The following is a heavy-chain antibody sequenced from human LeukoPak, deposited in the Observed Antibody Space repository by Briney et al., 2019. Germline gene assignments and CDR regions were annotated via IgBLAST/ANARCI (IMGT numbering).Heavy chain of an antibody. CDR1: GGSISSYY. J-gene: IGHJ6*03. D-gene: IGHD5-12*01. CDR2: IYYSGST. CDR3: ARGLRGYSGYGSDYYYYYMDV. Sequence: PSETLSLTCTVSGGSISSYYWSWIRQPPGKGLEWIGYIYYSGSTNYNPSLKSRVTISVDTSKNQFSLKLSSVTAADTAVYYCARGLRGYSGYGSDYYYYYMDVWGKGTTVTISS. V-gene: IGHV4-59*01.